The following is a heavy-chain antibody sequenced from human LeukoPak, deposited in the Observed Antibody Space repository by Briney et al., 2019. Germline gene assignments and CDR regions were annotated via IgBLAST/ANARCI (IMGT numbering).Heavy chain of an antibody. Sequence: PGGSLRLSCAVYEITFSRYSMNWVRQAPGKGLELVSYISSSSTTTYYADSVKGRFTISRDNARNLVYLEMHSLRAEDTALYYCASHPITMVRGVSDYWGQGTLVTVSS. CDR3: ASHPITMVRGVSDY. D-gene: IGHD3-10*01. J-gene: IGHJ4*02. V-gene: IGHV3-48*04. CDR1: EITFSRYS. CDR2: ISSSSTTT.